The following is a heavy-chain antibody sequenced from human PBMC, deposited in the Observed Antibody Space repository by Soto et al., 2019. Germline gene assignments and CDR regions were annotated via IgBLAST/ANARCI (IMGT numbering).Heavy chain of an antibody. D-gene: IGHD3-10*01. CDR3: AKDDGSGSYWYNWFDP. CDR1: GFTFSSYA. J-gene: IGHJ5*02. Sequence: PVGSLRLSCAASGFTFSSYAMSWVRQAPGKGLEWVSAISGSGGSTYYADSVKGRFTISRDNSKNTLYLQMNSLRAEDTAVYYCAKDDGSGSYWYNWFDPWGQGTLVTVSS. CDR2: ISGSGGST. V-gene: IGHV3-23*01.